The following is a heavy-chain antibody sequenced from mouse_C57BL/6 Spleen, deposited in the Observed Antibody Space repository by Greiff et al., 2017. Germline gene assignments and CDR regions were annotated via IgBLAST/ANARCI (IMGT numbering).Heavy chain of an antibody. Sequence: EVQLQQSGPELVKPGASVKISCKASGYTFTDYYMNWVKQSHGKSLEWIGDINPNNGGTSYNQKFKGKATLTVDKSSSTAYMELRSLTSEDSAVYYCASYDGYYVGGFDYWGQGTTLTVSS. J-gene: IGHJ2*01. V-gene: IGHV1-26*01. CDR3: ASYDGYYVGGFDY. CDR1: GYTFTDYY. D-gene: IGHD2-3*01. CDR2: INPNNGGT.